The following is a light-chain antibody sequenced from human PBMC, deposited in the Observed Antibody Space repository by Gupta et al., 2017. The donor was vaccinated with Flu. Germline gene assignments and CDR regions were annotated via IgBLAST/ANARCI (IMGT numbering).Light chain of an antibody. Sequence: IVLTQSPGTLSLSPGERATLSCRASQSVSSSYLAWYQQKPGQAPRLLIYGASSRATGIPDRFSGSGSGTDFTLTISRLEPEDFAVYYCQQDCSSPYSFGQGTKMEIK. CDR1: QSVSSSY. J-gene: IGKJ2*03. CDR2: GAS. CDR3: QQDCSSPYS. V-gene: IGKV3-20*01.